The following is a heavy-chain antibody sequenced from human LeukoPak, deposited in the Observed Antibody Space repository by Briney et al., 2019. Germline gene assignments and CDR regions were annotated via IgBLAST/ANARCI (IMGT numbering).Heavy chain of an antibody. D-gene: IGHD3-22*01. CDR1: GYSISSGYY. Sequence: PSETLSLTCAVSGYSISSGYYWGWIRQPAGKGLEWIGRIYTSGSTNYNPSLKSRVTMSVDTSKNQFSLKLSSVTAADTAVYYCARVHSDSSGYYRYYFDYWGQGTLVTVSS. J-gene: IGHJ4*02. V-gene: IGHV4-4*07. CDR2: IYTSGST. CDR3: ARVHSDSSGYYRYYFDY.